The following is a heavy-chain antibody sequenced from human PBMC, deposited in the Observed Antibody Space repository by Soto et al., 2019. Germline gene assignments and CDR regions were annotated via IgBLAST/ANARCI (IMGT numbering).Heavy chain of an antibody. Sequence: QLQLQESGSGLVKPSQTLSLTCAVSGGSISSGGYSWSWIRQPPGKGLEWIGYISHSGSTYYNPSLKCRVTISVDRSKNQFSLKLSSVTAADTAVYYCARNNLDYYYDRSGHAAFDIWCQGTMVTVSS. CDR1: GGSISSGGYS. CDR2: ISHSGST. V-gene: IGHV4-30-2*01. CDR3: ARNNLDYYYDRSGHAAFDI. D-gene: IGHD3-22*01. J-gene: IGHJ3*02.